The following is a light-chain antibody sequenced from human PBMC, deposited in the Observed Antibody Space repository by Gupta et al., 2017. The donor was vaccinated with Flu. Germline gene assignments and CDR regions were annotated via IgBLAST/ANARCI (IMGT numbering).Light chain of an antibody. CDR1: SSDVGSYNL. V-gene: IGLV2-23*01. J-gene: IGLJ7*01. CDR2: EGS. CDR3: CSYAGSSTSYAV. Sequence: QSALTQPASVSGSPGQSITTSCTGTSSDVGSYNLVSWYQQHPGKAPKLMIYEGSKRPSGVSNRFSGAKSGNTASLTISGLQAEDEADYYCCSYAGSSTSYAVFGGGTQLTVL.